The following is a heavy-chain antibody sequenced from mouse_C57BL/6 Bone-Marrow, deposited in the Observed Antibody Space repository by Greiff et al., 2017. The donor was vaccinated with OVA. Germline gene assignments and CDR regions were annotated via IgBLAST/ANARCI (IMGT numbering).Heavy chain of an antibody. D-gene: IGHD1-1*01. CDR3: AREKTTVAVGGYFDY. CDR1: GYTFTSYW. Sequence: QVQLQQPGAELVRPGTSVKLSCKASGYTFTSYWMHWVKQRPGQGLEWIGVIDPSDSYTNYNQKFKGKATLTVDTSSSTAYMQLSSLTSEDSAVYYCAREKTTVAVGGYFDYWGQGTTLTVSS. CDR2: IDPSDSYT. V-gene: IGHV1-59*01. J-gene: IGHJ2*01.